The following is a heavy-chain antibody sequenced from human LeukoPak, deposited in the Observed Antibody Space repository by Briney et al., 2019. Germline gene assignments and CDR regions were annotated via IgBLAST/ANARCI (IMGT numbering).Heavy chain of an antibody. D-gene: IGHD1-26*01. Sequence: PGGSLRLSCAASGFTFSNYAMTWVRQAPEKGLEWVSGISGSGDSTYYADSVKGRFSISRDNSQNTLYLQMNSLRAEDTAVYYCAKGSRELSYWGQGTLVTVSS. CDR2: ISGSGDST. CDR1: GFTFSNYA. J-gene: IGHJ4*02. V-gene: IGHV3-23*01. CDR3: AKGSRELSY.